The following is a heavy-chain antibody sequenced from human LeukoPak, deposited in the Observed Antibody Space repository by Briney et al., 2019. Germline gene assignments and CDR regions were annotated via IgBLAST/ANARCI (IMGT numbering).Heavy chain of an antibody. D-gene: IGHD6-13*01. CDR2: IWYDGSNK. Sequence: GGSLRLSCAASGFTFSSCGMHWVRQAPGKGLEWVAVIWYDGSNKYYADSVKGRFTISRDNSKNTLYLQMNSLGAEDTAVYYCAKSSSIAAAALDYWGQGTLVTVSS. CDR3: AKSSSIAAAALDY. J-gene: IGHJ4*02. V-gene: IGHV3-33*06. CDR1: GFTFSSCG.